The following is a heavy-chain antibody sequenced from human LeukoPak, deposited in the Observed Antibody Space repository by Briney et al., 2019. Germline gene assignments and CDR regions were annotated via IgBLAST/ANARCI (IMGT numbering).Heavy chain of an antibody. CDR1: GFTFSTYS. Sequence: GGSLRLSCAACGFTFSTYSMNWVRQAPGKGLEWVSSISSSSSYIFYADSVKGRFTISRDNAKSSLYLQMNSLRAEDTAVYYCAREGIAARLGYYYYMDVWGKGTTVTVSS. CDR3: AREGIAARLGYYYYMDV. CDR2: ISSSSSYI. J-gene: IGHJ6*03. V-gene: IGHV3-21*01. D-gene: IGHD6-6*01.